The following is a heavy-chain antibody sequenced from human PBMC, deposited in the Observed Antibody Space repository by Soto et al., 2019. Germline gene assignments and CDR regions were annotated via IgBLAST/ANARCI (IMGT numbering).Heavy chain of an antibody. Sequence: ASVKVSCKASGYTFTSYGISWVRQAPGQGLEWMGWISAYNGNTNYAQKLQGRVTMTTDTSTSTAYMELRSLRSDDTAVYYCARSSRILGVPAAMDPWGQGTLVTVSS. J-gene: IGHJ5*02. V-gene: IGHV1-18*01. CDR3: ARSSRILGVPAAMDP. D-gene: IGHD2-2*01. CDR1: GYTFTSYG. CDR2: ISAYNGNT.